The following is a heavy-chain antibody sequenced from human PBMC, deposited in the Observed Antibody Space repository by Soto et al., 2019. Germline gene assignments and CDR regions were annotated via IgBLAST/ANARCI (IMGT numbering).Heavy chain of an antibody. CDR1: GFVFSSYG. D-gene: IGHD3-22*01. Sequence: QVQLVESGGGVVQPGRSLRLSCAASGFVFSSYGIHWVRQAPGKGLEWVAGISYDGRNRYYTDSVKGRFTISRDNSMNTLYLQMNSLRAEVTAVYYCGKDTYYYDGCGYYGFDYWGQGTLVTVSS. V-gene: IGHV3-30*18. CDR3: GKDTYYYDGCGYYGFDY. J-gene: IGHJ4*02. CDR2: ISYDGRNR.